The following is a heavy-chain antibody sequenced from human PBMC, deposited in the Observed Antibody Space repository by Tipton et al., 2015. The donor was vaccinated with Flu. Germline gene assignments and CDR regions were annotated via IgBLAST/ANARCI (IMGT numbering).Heavy chain of an antibody. Sequence: SLRLSCAASGFTFSSYWMHWVRQAPGKGLMWVSRINMDGRSTTFADSVKGRFTISRDNAKNTLYLQMDNLTAEDTAVYYCARGGIDGGYSTWDYWGQGTLVTVSS. CDR2: INMDGRST. J-gene: IGHJ4*02. D-gene: IGHD3-16*01. V-gene: IGHV3-74*03. CDR1: GFTFSSYW. CDR3: ARGGIDGGYSTWDY.